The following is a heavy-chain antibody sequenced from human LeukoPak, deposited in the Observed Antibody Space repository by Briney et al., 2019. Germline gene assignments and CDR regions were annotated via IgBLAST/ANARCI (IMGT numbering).Heavy chain of an antibody. Sequence: PGGSLRLSCTASGCSFGNYWMSWVRQAPGKGLEWVASIKQDESEKYYVDSVKGRFTTSRDNAKSSLYLQMNALRGEDTAVYYCARLVGDVTTWDCWGQGTLVTVSS. D-gene: IGHD1-26*01. CDR2: IKQDESEK. V-gene: IGHV3-7*03. J-gene: IGHJ4*02. CDR1: GCSFGNYW. CDR3: ARLVGDVTTWDC.